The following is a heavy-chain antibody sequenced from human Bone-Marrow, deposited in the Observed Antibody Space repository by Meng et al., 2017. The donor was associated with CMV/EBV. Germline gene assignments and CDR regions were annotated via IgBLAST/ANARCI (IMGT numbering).Heavy chain of an antibody. CDR3: AKGDCSSTSCQTNY. CDR2: ISWDGGST. D-gene: IGHD2-2*01. CDR1: GFTFDDYA. Sequence: GGSLRLSCAASGFTFDDYAMHWVRQAPGKGLEWVSLISWDGGSTYYADSVKGRFTISRDNSKNSLYLQMNSLRAEDTALYYCAKGDCSSTSCQTNYWDQGTLVTVSS. V-gene: IGHV3-43D*03. J-gene: IGHJ4*02.